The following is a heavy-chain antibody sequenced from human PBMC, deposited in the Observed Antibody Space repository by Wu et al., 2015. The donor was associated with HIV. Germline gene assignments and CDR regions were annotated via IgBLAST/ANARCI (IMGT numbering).Heavy chain of an antibody. CDR2: ISAYNGNT. V-gene: IGHV1-18*01. D-gene: IGHD4-23*01. CDR1: GYTFTKYG. Sequence: QVQLVQSGAEVKKPGASVKVSCKASGYTFTKYGISWVRQAPGQGLEWMGWISAYNGNTNYAQKFQGRVTMTTDTSTSTAYMELRSLRSDDTAVYYCAREKVSRRWSPAGYGMDVWGQRDHGHRLL. CDR3: AREKVSRRWSPAGYGMDV. J-gene: IGHJ6*04.